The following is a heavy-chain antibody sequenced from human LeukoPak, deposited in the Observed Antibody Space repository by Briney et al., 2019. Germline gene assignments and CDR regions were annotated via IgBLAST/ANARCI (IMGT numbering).Heavy chain of an antibody. D-gene: IGHD1-7*01. Sequence: GGSLRLSCAASGFTFSSYAMHWVRQAPGKGLEWVAVISYDGGNKYYADSVKGRFTISRDNSKNTLYLQMNSLRAEDTAVYYCARDQRITGTTGAFDIWGQGTMVTVSS. J-gene: IGHJ3*02. CDR2: ISYDGGNK. CDR1: GFTFSSYA. CDR3: ARDQRITGTTGAFDI. V-gene: IGHV3-30-3*01.